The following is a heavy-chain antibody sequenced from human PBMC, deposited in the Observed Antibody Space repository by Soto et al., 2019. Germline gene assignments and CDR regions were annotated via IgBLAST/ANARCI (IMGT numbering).Heavy chain of an antibody. CDR2: IYYSGST. V-gene: IGHV4-39*07. J-gene: IGHJ6*02. CDR3: AVAFRGSARYYGMDV. D-gene: IGHD3-10*01. CDR1: GGSISSSSYY. Sequence: SETLSLTCTVSGGSISSSSYYWGWIRQPPGKGLEWIGSIYYSGSTNYNPSLKSRVTISVDKSKNQFSLKLSSVTAADTAVYYCAVAFRGSARYYGMDVWGQGTTVTVSS.